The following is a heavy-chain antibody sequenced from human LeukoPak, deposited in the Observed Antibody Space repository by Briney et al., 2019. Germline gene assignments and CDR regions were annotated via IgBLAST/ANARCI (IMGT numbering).Heavy chain of an antibody. CDR2: ISAYNGNT. D-gene: IGHD5-24*01. J-gene: IGHJ4*02. Sequence: GSSVKVSCKASGGTFSSYAISWVRQAPGQGLEWMGWISAYNGNTNYAQKLQGRVTMTTDTSTSTAYMELRSLRSDDTAVYYCARDRHGYTHDSKYYFDYWGQGTLVTVSS. CDR1: GGTFSSYA. V-gene: IGHV1-18*01. CDR3: ARDRHGYTHDSKYYFDY.